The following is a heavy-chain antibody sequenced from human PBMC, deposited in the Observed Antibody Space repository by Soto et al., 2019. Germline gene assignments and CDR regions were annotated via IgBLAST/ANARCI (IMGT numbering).Heavy chain of an antibody. V-gene: IGHV4-34*01. CDR2: INHSGST. Sequence: LSLTCAVYGGSLSGYYWSWIRQPPGKGLEWIGEINHSGSTNYNPSLKSRVTISVDTSKNQFSLKLSSVTAADTAVYYCARGGGLRYFDGYYYYYGMDVRGQGTTVTVSS. CDR1: GGSLSGYY. CDR3: ARGGGLRYFDGYYYYYGMDV. D-gene: IGHD3-9*01. J-gene: IGHJ6*02.